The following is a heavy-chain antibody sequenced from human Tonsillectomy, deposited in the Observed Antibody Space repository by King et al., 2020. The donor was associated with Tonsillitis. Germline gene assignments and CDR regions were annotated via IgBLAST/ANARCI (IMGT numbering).Heavy chain of an antibody. J-gene: IGHJ4*02. CDR3: AKGLAIAVAGSYYFDY. V-gene: IGHV3-30*02. CDR2: IRYDGSNK. Sequence: QLVQSGGGVVQPGGSLRLSCAASGFTFSSYGMHWVRQAPGKGLEWVAFIRYDGSNKYYADSVKGRFTISRDNSKNTLYLQMNSLRAEDTAVYYCAKGLAIAVAGSYYFDYWGQGTLVTVSS. D-gene: IGHD6-19*01. CDR1: GFTFSSYG.